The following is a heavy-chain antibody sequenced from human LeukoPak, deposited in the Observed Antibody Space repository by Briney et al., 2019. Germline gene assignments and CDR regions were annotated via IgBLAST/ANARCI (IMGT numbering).Heavy chain of an antibody. D-gene: IGHD3-10*01. CDR1: GGSFSGYY. V-gene: IGHV4-34*01. J-gene: IGHJ4*02. Sequence: PSETLSLTCAVYGGSFSGYYWSWIRQPPGKGLEWIGEINHSGSTNYNPSLKSRVTISVDTSKNQFSLRLSSVTAADTAVYYCARGLRLRYGSGSCYDYWGQGTLVTVSS. CDR3: ARGLRLRYGSGSCYDY. CDR2: INHSGST.